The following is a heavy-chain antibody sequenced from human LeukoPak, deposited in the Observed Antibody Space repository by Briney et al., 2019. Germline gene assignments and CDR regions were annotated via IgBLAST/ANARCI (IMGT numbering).Heavy chain of an antibody. D-gene: IGHD6-13*01. V-gene: IGHV4-61*02. Sequence: SETLSLTCTVSGGSISSGSYYWSWIRQPAGKGLEWIGRIYTSGSTNYNPSLKSRVTISVDTSKNQFSLKLSSVTAADTAVYYCARVLGRSWFYYYYYFYMDVWGKGTTVTVSS. CDR2: IYTSGST. CDR1: GGSISSGSYY. CDR3: ARVLGRSWFYYYYYFYMDV. J-gene: IGHJ6*03.